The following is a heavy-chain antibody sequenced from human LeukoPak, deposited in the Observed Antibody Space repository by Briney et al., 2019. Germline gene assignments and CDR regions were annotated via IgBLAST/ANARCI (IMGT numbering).Heavy chain of an antibody. D-gene: IGHD3-3*01. J-gene: IGHJ6*04. Sequence: SETLSLTCTVSGGSISSSSYYWGWIRQPPGKGLEWIGSIYYSGSTYYNPSLKSRVTISVDTSKNQFSLKLSSVTAAGTAVYYCARHATTLRFLGSMDVWGKGTTVTVSS. CDR1: GGSISSSSYY. CDR3: ARHATTLRFLGSMDV. CDR2: IYYSGST. V-gene: IGHV4-39*01.